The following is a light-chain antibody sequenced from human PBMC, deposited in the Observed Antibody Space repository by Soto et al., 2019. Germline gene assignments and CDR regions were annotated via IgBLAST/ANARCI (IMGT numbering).Light chain of an antibody. J-gene: IGLJ3*02. Sequence: QPVLTQPPSVSGAPGQRVSISCTGSSTNIGAGYGVHWYQQRPGTAPKLLIVGGTIRPSGVPDRFSGSKSGNTASLTISGLQAEDEADYYCCSYAGSYTWVFGGGTKLTVL. V-gene: IGLV1-40*01. CDR1: STNIGAGYG. CDR2: GGT. CDR3: CSYAGSYTWV.